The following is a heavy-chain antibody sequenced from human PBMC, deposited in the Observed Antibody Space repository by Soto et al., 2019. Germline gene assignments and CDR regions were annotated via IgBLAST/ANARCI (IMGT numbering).Heavy chain of an antibody. Sequence: SETLSLTCSVSGGSVISSSYYWVWVRQPPGKGLEWIGTIYYTGSTSYSPSLKSRVTISVDTSKTQFSLNLNSVTAADTAVYYCARGRVVVPAAVMFNCLDPWGQGALVTVSS. CDR3: ARGRVVVPAAVMFNCLDP. D-gene: IGHD2-2*01. V-gene: IGHV4-39*07. J-gene: IGHJ5*02. CDR2: IYYTGST. CDR1: GGSVISSSYY.